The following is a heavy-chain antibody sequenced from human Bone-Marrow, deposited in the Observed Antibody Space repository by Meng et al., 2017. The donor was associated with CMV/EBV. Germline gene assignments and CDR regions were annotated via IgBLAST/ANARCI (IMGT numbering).Heavy chain of an antibody. CDR2: INPSGGST. J-gene: IGHJ5*02. CDR1: GYTFTSYY. Sequence: ASVKVSCKASGYTFTSYYMHWVRQAPGQGLEWMGIINPSGGSTSYAQKFQGRVTMTRDTSTSTVYMELSSLRSEDTAVYYCARDRLSISWFARNWFDPWGQGTLATVSS. V-gene: IGHV1-46*01. D-gene: IGHD6-13*01. CDR3: ARDRLSISWFARNWFDP.